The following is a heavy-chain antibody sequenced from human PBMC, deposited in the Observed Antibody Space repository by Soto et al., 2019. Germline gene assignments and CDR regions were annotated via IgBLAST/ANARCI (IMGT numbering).Heavy chain of an antibody. CDR2: IWYDGSNK. J-gene: IGHJ4*02. Sequence: ESGGGVVQPGRSLRLSCAASGFTFSSYGMHWVRQAPGKGLEWVAVIWYDGSNKYYADSVKGRFTISRDNSKNTLYLQMNSLRAEDTAVYYCARSRVAGTGPIDYWGQGTLVTVSS. D-gene: IGHD6-19*01. V-gene: IGHV3-33*01. CDR1: GFTFSSYG. CDR3: ARSRVAGTGPIDY.